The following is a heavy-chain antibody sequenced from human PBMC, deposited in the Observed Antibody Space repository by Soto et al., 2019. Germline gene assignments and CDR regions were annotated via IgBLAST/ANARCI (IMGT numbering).Heavy chain of an antibody. D-gene: IGHD6-13*01. CDR1: GFSLSTSGVG. J-gene: IGHJ4*02. CDR3: AHRQPWAAAAEFDY. V-gene: IGHV2-5*02. CDR2: IYWDDDK. Sequence: ASGPTLVNPTQTLTLTCTFSGFSLSTSGVGVGWIRQPPGKAMEWLALIYWDDDKRYSPSLKSRLTFTKDTSKNQVVLTMTNMDPVDTATYYCAHRQPWAAAAEFDYWGQGTLVTVSS.